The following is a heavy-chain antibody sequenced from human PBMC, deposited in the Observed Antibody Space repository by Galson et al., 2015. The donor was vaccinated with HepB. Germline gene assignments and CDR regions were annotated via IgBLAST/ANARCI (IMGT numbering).Heavy chain of an antibody. CDR3: AKGTTNIDS. J-gene: IGHJ4*02. CDR2: IGVNAGST. V-gene: IGHV3-23*01. Sequence: SLRLSCAASGFTFSSLGMTWARQAPGKGLECVSAIGVNAGSTDYADSVKGRFPISRDNTKNMLYLQMNNLRAEDTAVYYCAKGTTNIDSWGQGTLVTVSS. CDR1: GFTFSSLG. D-gene: IGHD1-1*01.